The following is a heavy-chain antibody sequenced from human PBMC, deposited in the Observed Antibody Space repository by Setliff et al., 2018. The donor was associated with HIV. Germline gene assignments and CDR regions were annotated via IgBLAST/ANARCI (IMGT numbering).Heavy chain of an antibody. CDR3: ARELDNSDNSDPFDV. J-gene: IGHJ3*01. CDR1: GDSIRNSRDY. Sequence: SETLSLTCSVSGDSIRNSRDYWGWIRQPPGKGLEWIGNIYYSGTTYYSPSLDSRVTISVDRSRNHFSLRLSAVTAADTAVYYCARELDNSDNSDPFDVWGQGTMVTVSS. D-gene: IGHD4-4*01. CDR2: IYYSGTT. V-gene: IGHV4-39*02.